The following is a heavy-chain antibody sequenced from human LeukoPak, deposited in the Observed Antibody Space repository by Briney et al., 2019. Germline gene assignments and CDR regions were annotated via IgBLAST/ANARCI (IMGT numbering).Heavy chain of an antibody. J-gene: IGHJ4*02. Sequence: GGSLRLSCAASGFTIRNYAIHWVRQAPGKGLKWGGFIRHNGEEFHAESVKGRFTISTDNSKNTLYLQMTNLRDDDTAVYFCVQDAPGVGGDDFHYWGQGTLVTVSS. D-gene: IGHD2-21*01. CDR2: IRHNGEE. CDR3: VQDAPGVGGDDFHY. CDR1: GFTIRNYA. V-gene: IGHV3-30*02.